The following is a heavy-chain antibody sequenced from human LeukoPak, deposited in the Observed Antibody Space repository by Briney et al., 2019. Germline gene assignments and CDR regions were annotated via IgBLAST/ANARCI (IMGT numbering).Heavy chain of an antibody. Sequence: GGSLRLSCAASGFTFSSYARSWVRQARGKGLEWVSTISGSGGSTYYAGYVKGQFTISRDNSKNTLYLQRNSLRAADTAVYYSAKHTSYYYYYMDVWGKGTTVTVSS. D-gene: IGHD3-3*01. V-gene: IGHV3-23*01. CDR2: ISGSGGST. CDR1: GFTFSSYA. J-gene: IGHJ6*03. CDR3: AKHTSYYYYYMDV.